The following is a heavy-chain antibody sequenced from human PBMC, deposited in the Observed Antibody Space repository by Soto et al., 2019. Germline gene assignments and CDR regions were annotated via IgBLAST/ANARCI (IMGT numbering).Heavy chain of an antibody. V-gene: IGHV1-18*01. CDR3: AGGRSWRHDF. Sequence: QVHLVQSGPEVKKTGASVKVSCKTSGYPFTSNRLSQVRRAPGQGLEWMGGISPHNGNAKDAQKIQDRVTMTADNAASRVYMELGRLSSDDAAVFYCAGGRSWRHDFWGQGTLVTVSS. J-gene: IGHJ4*02. CDR2: ISPHNGNA. CDR1: GYPFTSNR. D-gene: IGHD3-16*01.